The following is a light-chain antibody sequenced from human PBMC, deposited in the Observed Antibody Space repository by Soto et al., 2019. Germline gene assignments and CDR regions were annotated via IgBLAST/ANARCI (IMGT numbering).Light chain of an antibody. CDR2: ATS. CDR1: QSVSSRY. Sequence: EIVLTQSAGTLSLSPGETAALSCRASQSVSSRYLAWYQQKSGQAPRLLIYATSSRATDIPDRFIGYGSGTDFTLTISGLEPEDFAVYYCQQYGSSLSTFGQGTKVDI. CDR3: QQYGSSLST. J-gene: IGKJ1*01. V-gene: IGKV3-20*01.